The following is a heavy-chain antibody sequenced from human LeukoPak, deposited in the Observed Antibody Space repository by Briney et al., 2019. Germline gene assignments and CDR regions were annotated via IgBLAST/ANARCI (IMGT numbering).Heavy chain of an antibody. Sequence: ASVKVSCKASGYTFNSYYMHWVRQAPGQGLEWMGIMNPSDGSTSYAQKFQGRVTMTRDTSTSTVYMELSSLRSEDTAVYYCARDPYDLVVVTATNPYFDYWGQGTLVTVSS. V-gene: IGHV1-46*02. CDR3: ARDPYDLVVVTATNPYFDY. CDR1: GYTFNSYY. CDR2: MNPSDGST. D-gene: IGHD2-15*01. J-gene: IGHJ4*02.